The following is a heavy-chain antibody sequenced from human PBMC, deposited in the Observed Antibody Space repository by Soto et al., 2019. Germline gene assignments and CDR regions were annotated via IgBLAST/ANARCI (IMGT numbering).Heavy chain of an antibody. D-gene: IGHD3-16*01. CDR3: TKRLMNTAVYYFDY. CDR1: GFTFSDYY. CDR2: IRNKVQSYTT. V-gene: IGHV3-72*01. Sequence: EVQLVESGGGLVQPGGCLRLSCTASGFTFSDYYMDWVRQAPGKGLEWVGRIRNKVQSYTTEYATSVKGRFTISRDDSXNTLYLHMNSLKIEDTAVYYCTKRLMNTAVYYFDYWGQGTLATVSS. J-gene: IGHJ4*02.